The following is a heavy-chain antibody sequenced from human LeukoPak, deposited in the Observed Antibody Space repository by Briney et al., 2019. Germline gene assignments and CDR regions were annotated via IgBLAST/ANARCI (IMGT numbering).Heavy chain of an antibody. J-gene: IGHJ3*02. CDR1: GGSISSYY. D-gene: IGHD3-10*01. CDR2: IYYSGST. CDR3: ARQSAGAFDS. Sequence: PSETLSLTCTVSGGSISSYYWSWIRQPPGKGLEWIGYIYYSGSTNYNPSLKSRVTISVDTSKNQFSLKLSSVTAADTAVYYCARQSAGAFDSWGQGTMVTVSS. V-gene: IGHV4-59*08.